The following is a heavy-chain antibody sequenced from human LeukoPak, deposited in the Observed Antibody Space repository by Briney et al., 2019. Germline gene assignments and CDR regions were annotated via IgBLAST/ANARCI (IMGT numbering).Heavy chain of an antibody. V-gene: IGHV3-74*01. D-gene: IGHD2-15*01. J-gene: IGHJ4*02. CDR3: TRDSAHSGDY. Sequence: GGTLRLSCAVSGFTFSSHCKHWARHPPPKGLVWVSRMSSDWSSTSYADSAKERHTIYRDNAKNTLYLPMNSLRAEDAPVLYCTRDSAHSGDYWGQGTLGTVSS. CDR1: GFTFSSHC. CDR2: MSSDWSST.